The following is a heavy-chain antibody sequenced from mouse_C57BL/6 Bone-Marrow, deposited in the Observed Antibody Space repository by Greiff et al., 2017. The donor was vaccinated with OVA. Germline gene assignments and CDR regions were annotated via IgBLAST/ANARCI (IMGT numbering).Heavy chain of an antibody. CDR3: ARRYSNLYYDAMDY. Sequence: QVQLQQPGAELVKPGASVKLSCKASGYTFTSYWMHWVKQRPGQGLEWIGMIHPNSGSTNYNEKFKSKATLTVDKSSSTAYMQLSSLTSEDSAVYYCARRYSNLYYDAMDYWGQGTSVTVSS. J-gene: IGHJ4*01. D-gene: IGHD2-5*01. CDR1: GYTFTSYW. V-gene: IGHV1-64*01. CDR2: IHPNSGST.